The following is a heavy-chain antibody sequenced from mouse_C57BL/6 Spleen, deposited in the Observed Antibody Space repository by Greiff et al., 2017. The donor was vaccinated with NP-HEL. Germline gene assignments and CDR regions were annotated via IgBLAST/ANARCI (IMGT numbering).Heavy chain of an antibody. D-gene: IGHD1-1*01. CDR3: ASNYYGSREFAY. J-gene: IGHJ3*01. CDR2: IWSGGST. V-gene: IGHV2-2*01. Sequence: VQLVESGPGLVQPSQSLSITCTVSGFSLTSYGVHWVRQSPGKGLEWLGVIWSGGSTDYNAAFISRLSISKDNSKSQVFFKMNSLQADDTAIYYCASNYYGSREFAYWGQGTLVTVSA. CDR1: GFSLTSYG.